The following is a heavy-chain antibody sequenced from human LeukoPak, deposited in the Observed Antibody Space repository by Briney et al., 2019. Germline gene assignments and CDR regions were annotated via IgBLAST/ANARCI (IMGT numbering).Heavy chain of an antibody. CDR2: IWYDGSNK. J-gene: IGHJ4*02. CDR3: ARGPNSSGWYGGGFDY. V-gene: IGHV3-33*01. CDR1: GFTFSGYG. Sequence: GGSLRLSCAASGFTFSGYGMHWVRQAPGKGLEWVAVIWYDGSNKYYADSVKGRFTISRDNSKNTLYLQMNSLRAEDTAVYYCARGPNSSGWYGGGFDYWGQGTLVTVSS. D-gene: IGHD6-19*01.